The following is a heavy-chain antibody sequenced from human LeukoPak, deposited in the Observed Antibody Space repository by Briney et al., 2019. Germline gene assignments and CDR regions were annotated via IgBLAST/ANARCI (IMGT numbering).Heavy chain of an antibody. CDR2: IYYSGST. J-gene: IGHJ4*02. CDR3: ATGGLRYCSTTSCLGY. V-gene: IGHV4-59*01. Sequence: PSETLSLTCTVSGGSISNYYWSWIRQPPGKGLEWIGYIYYSGSTSYNPSRRSRVTMSVDTSKKFFSLHMTSVTAADTAVYYCATGGLRYCSTTSCLGYWGQGTLVTVAS. D-gene: IGHD2-2*01. CDR1: GGSISNYY.